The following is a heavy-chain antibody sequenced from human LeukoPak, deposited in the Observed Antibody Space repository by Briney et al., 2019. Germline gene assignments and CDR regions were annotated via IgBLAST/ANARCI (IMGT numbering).Heavy chain of an antibody. CDR1: GFTFSSYW. CDR2: IKQDGSEK. V-gene: IGHV3-7*01. D-gene: IGHD3-16*01. Sequence: PGGSLRLSCAASGFTFSSYWMSWVRQAPGKGLEWVADIKQDGSEKYYVDSVKGRFTISRDNAKNSLYLQMNSLRAEDTAVYYCARAFHSRLGGAFDIWGQGTMVTVSS. J-gene: IGHJ3*02. CDR3: ARAFHSRLGGAFDI.